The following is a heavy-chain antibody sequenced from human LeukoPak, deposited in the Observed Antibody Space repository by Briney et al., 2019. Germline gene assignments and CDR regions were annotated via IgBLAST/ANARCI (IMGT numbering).Heavy chain of an antibody. J-gene: IGHJ5*02. D-gene: IGHD1-26*01. Sequence: GRSLRLSCAASGFTFSSYGMHWVRQAPRKGLGWVAVIWYDGSKQNYADSVKGRFTISRDNSKNTLFLQMNSLRVEDTAVYYCVREIWYSSAKTFYPWGQGTLATVSS. CDR1: GFTFSSYG. CDR3: VREIWYSSAKTFYP. V-gene: IGHV3-33*01. CDR2: IWYDGSKQ.